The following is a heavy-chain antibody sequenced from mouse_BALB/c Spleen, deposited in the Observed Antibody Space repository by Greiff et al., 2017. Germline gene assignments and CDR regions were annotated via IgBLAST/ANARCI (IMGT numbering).Heavy chain of an antibody. Sequence: EVQLVESGGGLVQPGGSRKLSCAASGFTFSSFGMHWVRQAPEKGLEWVAYISSGSSTIYYADTVKGRFTISRDNPKNTLFLQMTSLRSEDTAMYYCARPTATDWYFDVWGAGTTVTVSS. D-gene: IGHD1-2*01. CDR3: ARPTATDWYFDV. CDR1: GFTFSSFG. CDR2: ISSGSSTI. J-gene: IGHJ1*01. V-gene: IGHV5-17*02.